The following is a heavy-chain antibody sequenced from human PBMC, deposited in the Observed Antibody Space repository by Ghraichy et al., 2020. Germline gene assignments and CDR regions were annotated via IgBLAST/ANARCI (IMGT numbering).Heavy chain of an antibody. CDR2: IIPILGIA. J-gene: IGHJ6*02. D-gene: IGHD2-2*01. CDR3: AGELGYCSSTSCYAPSYYYYGMDV. Sequence: SVKVSCKASGGTFSSYAISWVRQAPGQGLERMGGIIPILGIANYAQKFQGRVTITADKSTSTAYMELSSLRSEDTAVYYCAGELGYCSSTSCYAPSYYYYGMDVWGQGTTVTVSS. CDR1: GGTFSSYA. V-gene: IGHV1-69*10.